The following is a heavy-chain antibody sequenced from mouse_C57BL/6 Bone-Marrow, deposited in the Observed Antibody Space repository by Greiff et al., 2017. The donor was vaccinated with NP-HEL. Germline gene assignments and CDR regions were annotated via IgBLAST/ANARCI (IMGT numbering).Heavy chain of an antibody. Sequence: VQLVESGPGLVAPSQSLSITCTVSGFSLTSYAISWVRPPPGTGLAWLGVIWTGGGTHYNSALTSRLSISKDKSKSQVFLKMNSLQTVDTARYYCARNLRGNFAYWGQGTLVTVSA. V-gene: IGHV2-9-1*01. CDR1: GFSLTSYA. CDR3: ARNLRGNFAY. J-gene: IGHJ3*01. D-gene: IGHD2-1*01. CDR2: IWTGGGT.